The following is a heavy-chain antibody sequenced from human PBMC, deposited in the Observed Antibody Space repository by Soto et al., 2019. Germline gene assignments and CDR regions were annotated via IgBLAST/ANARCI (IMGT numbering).Heavy chain of an antibody. J-gene: IGHJ4*02. CDR3: ARGKYYDILTGYYPFDY. Sequence: GGSLRLSCAASGFTFRSYSMKWVRQAQGKGQEWVSSISSSSSYIYYADSVKGRFTISRDNAKNSLYLQMNSLRAEDTAVYYSARGKYYDILTGYYPFDYWCQGTLVTVSS. CDR2: ISSSSSYI. CDR1: GFTFRSYS. V-gene: IGHV3-21*01. D-gene: IGHD3-9*01.